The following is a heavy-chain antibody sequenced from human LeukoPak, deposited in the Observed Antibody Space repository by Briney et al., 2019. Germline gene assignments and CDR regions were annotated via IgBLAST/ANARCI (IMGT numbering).Heavy chain of an antibody. V-gene: IGHV1-69*06. CDR3: ARDRDTGYYDSLKPHYYMDV. Sequence: SVKVSCKASVGTFSSYAISWVRQAPGQGLDWMGRIIPIFGTANYAQKFQGRVTITADKSTSTAYMELSSLRSEDTAVYYCARDRDTGYYDSLKPHYYMDVWGKGTTITVSS. CDR1: VGTFSSYA. J-gene: IGHJ6*03. CDR2: IIPIFGTA. D-gene: IGHD3-3*01.